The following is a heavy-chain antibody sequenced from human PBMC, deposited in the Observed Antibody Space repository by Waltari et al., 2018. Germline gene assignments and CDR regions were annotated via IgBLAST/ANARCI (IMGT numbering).Heavy chain of an antibody. CDR2: IKQDGSEK. D-gene: IGHD4-17*01. CDR1: GLTLSTYW. J-gene: IGHJ4*02. CDR3: VTGLTTVTAKDYFDH. Sequence: EVQLVESGGGSVQRGGALRLPCAASGLTLSTYWMNWVRQATGKGLEWVANIKQDGSEKNYVDSVEGRFSISRDNAQNSLYLQMNSLRAEDTAIYYCVTGLTTVTAKDYFDHWGQGALVTVS. V-gene: IGHV3-7*01.